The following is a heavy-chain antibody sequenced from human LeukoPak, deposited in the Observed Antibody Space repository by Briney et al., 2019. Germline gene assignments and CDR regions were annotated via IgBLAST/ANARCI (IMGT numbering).Heavy chain of an antibody. V-gene: IGHV3-64D*06. J-gene: IGHJ4*02. D-gene: IGHD5-12*01. CDR2: INSNGYST. Sequence: PGGSLRLSCSASGFAFSAYTMHWVRQAPGKGLEYVAAINSNGYSTYYAESVRGRFTLSRDNSKNTVYLQMSSLRAEDTAVYYCARVGDEVAYTRGYLDHWGQGTLVTVSS. CDR1: GFAFSAYT. CDR3: ARVGDEVAYTRGYLDH.